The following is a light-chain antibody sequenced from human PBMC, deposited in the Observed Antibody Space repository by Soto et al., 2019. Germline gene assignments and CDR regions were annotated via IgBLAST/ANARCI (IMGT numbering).Light chain of an antibody. CDR3: QQYDNLPLT. J-gene: IGKJ4*01. Sequence: DLQMTQSPSSLSASVGDKVTITCQASQDISNYLNWYQQKPGKAPKALIYHASNLETGVPSRFSGSGSGTHFTFTISSLQPNDIATYYCQQYDNLPLTFGGGTKVEIK. CDR1: QDISNY. V-gene: IGKV1-33*01. CDR2: HAS.